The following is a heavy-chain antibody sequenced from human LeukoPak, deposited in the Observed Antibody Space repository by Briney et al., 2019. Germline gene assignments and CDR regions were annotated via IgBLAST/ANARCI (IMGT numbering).Heavy chain of an antibody. CDR1: GFTFSSYA. CDR3: ATSGPGYYYGMDV. V-gene: IGHV4-59*04. D-gene: IGHD2-15*01. J-gene: IGHJ6*02. CDR2: IYYSGYT. Sequence: GSLRLSCAASGFTFSSYAMSWVRQLPGKGLEWIGSIYYSGYTYHNPSLESRVTMSVDTSKNQFSLKLTSVTAADTAVYYCATSGPGYYYGMDVWGQGTTVTVSS.